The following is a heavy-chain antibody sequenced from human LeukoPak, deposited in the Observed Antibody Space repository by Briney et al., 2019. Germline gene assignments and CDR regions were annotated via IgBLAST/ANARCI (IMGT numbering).Heavy chain of an antibody. V-gene: IGHV4-34*01. CDR1: GEFFSGYY. D-gene: IGHD6-6*01. Sequence: SETLSLTCAVCGEFFSGYYWSWIRQPPGKGLEWIGEINHSGSTNYNPSLKSRVTISVDTSKNQFSLKLSSVTAADTAVYYCARVRQYYMDVWGKGTTVTVSS. CDR3: ARVRQYYMDV. J-gene: IGHJ6*03. CDR2: INHSGST.